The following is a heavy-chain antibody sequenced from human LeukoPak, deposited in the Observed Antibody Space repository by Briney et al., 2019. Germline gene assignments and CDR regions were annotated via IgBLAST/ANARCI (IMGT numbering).Heavy chain of an antibody. CDR3: ARAKGGYSRVDY. V-gene: IGHV4-61*05. CDR1: GGSISSSSYY. CDR2: IYYSGST. Sequence: PSETLSLTCTVSGGSISSSSYYWGWIRQPPGKGLEWIGYIYYSGSTNYNPSLKSRVTISVDTSKNQFSLKLSSVTAADTAVYYCARAKGGYSRVDYWGQGTLVTVSS. J-gene: IGHJ4*02. D-gene: IGHD6-13*01.